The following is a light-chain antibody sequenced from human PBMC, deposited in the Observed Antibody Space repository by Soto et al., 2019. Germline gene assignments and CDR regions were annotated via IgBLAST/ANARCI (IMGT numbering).Light chain of an antibody. V-gene: IGKV3-15*01. J-gene: IGKJ1*01. Sequence: EIVMTQSPATLSVSPGERATLSCRASQSVSSNLAWYQQKPGQAPSPLIYGASTRATGIPARFSGSGSGTEFTLTISSLQSEDFAVYYCQQYNNWPPTFGQGTKVEIK. CDR1: QSVSSN. CDR2: GAS. CDR3: QQYNNWPPT.